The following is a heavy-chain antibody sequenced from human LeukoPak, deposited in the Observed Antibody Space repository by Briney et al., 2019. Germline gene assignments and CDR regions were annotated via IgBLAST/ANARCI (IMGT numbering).Heavy chain of an antibody. J-gene: IGHJ4*02. CDR3: AKGPLRGTAAAIDY. Sequence: GGSLRLSCAASGFTFNNYGMHWVRQAPGKGLEWVAVISHDGRNIHYPDSVKGRFTISRDISTDTLWLQMDSLRTEDTAVYHCAKGPLRGTAAAIDYWGQGTLVTVSS. V-gene: IGHV3-30*18. CDR2: ISHDGRNI. CDR1: GFTFNNYG. D-gene: IGHD2-2*01.